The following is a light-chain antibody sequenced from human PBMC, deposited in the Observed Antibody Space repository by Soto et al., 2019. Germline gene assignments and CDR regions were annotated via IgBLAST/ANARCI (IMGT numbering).Light chain of an antibody. CDR2: GAS. CDR1: QSVSSSY. V-gene: IGKV3-20*01. CDR3: QQYGSSTGIT. Sequence: EIVLTQSPCTLSLSPGERATLSCRASQSVSSSYLAWYQQKPGQAPRLLIYGASSRATGIPDRFSGSGSGTDFTLTISRLEPEDFAVYYCQQYGSSTGITFGQGTRLEIK. J-gene: IGKJ5*01.